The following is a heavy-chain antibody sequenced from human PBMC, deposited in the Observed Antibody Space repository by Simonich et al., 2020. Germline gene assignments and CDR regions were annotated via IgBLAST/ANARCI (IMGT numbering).Heavy chain of an antibody. CDR1: GYTFTGYY. V-gene: IGHV1-2*02. J-gene: IGHJ2*01. CDR3: ARGGLGHWYFDL. CDR2: INPNSGGT. Sequence: QVQLVQSGAEVKKPGASVKVSCKASGYTFTGYYMHWVRQAPGQGLEWMGWINPNSGGTNYAQKLKGRVTMTRDTSISTAYMELSRLRSDDTAVYYCARGGLGHWYFDLWGRGTLVTVSS. D-gene: IGHD6-25*01.